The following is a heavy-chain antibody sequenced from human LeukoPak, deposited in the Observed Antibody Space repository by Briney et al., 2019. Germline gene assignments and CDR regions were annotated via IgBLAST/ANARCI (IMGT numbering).Heavy chain of an antibody. J-gene: IGHJ4*02. CDR2: VKSKSEGGTT. CDR1: GFTFSKAW. D-gene: IGHD6-13*01. CDR3: ATGWQLIDF. V-gene: IGHV3-15*01. Sequence: WWSLRLSCAASGFTFSKAWMSWVRQAPGKGLEYLGRVKSKSEGGTTDYAAPVKGRFTISRDDSKSTLYLQMNSLKTEDTAVYYCATGWQLIDFWGQGTLVTVSS.